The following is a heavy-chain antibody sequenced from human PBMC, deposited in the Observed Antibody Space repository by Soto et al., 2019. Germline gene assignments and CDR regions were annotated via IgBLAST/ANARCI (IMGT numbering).Heavy chain of an antibody. CDR3: AKVQDVTGTYYFDY. Sequence: ALRLSCAASGFTFDDYSMHWVRQAPGKGLEWVSGISWNSGSIGYADSVKGRFTISRDNAKNSLYLQMNSLRAEDTALYYCAKVQDVTGTYYFDYWGQGTLVTVSS. CDR2: ISWNSGSI. V-gene: IGHV3-9*01. D-gene: IGHD1-20*01. J-gene: IGHJ4*02. CDR1: GFTFDDYS.